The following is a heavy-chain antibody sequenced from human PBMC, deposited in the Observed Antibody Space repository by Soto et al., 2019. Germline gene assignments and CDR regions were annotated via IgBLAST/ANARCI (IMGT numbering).Heavy chain of an antibody. CDR1: GGSISSYY. CDR2: IYYSGST. D-gene: IGHD3-16*02. Sequence: SETLSLTCTVSGGSISSYYWSWIRQPPGKGLEWIGYIYYSGSTNYNPSLKSRVTISVDTSKNQFSLKLSSVTAADTAVYYCARTGPPLGELSSWGQGTLVTVSS. V-gene: IGHV4-59*08. J-gene: IGHJ4*02. CDR3: ARTGPPLGELSS.